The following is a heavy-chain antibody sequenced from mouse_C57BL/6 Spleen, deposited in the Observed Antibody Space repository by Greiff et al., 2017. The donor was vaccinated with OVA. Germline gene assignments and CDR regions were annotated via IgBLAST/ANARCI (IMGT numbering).Heavy chain of an antibody. CDR1: GYTFTSYW. J-gene: IGHJ2*01. Sequence: QVQLQQPGAELVRPGSSVKLSCKASGYTFTSYWMDWVKQRPGQGLEWIGNIYPSDSETHYNQKVKDKATLTVEKSSSTAYMQLSSLTSEDSAVYYCARRGMCLSDYWGQGTTLTVSS. CDR2: IYPSDSET. CDR3: ARRGMCLSDY. V-gene: IGHV1-61*01. D-gene: IGHD2-3*01.